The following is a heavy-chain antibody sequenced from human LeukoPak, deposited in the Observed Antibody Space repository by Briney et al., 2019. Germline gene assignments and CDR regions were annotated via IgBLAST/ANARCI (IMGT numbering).Heavy chain of an antibody. J-gene: IGHJ3*02. CDR3: ARTGSGAFDI. D-gene: IGHD3-10*01. V-gene: IGHV4-4*07. CDR2: IYTSGST. CDR1: GGSINSYF. Sequence: SETLSLTCTASGGSINSYFWNWIRQPAGKGLEWIGRIYTSGSTNYNPSLKSRVTMSVDTSKNQFSLKLSSVTAADTAVYYCARTGSGAFDIWGQGTMVTVSS.